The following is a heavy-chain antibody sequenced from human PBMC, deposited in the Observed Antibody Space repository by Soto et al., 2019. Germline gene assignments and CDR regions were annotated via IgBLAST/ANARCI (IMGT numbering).Heavy chain of an antibody. J-gene: IGHJ6*02. V-gene: IGHV3-7*01. CDR1: GFTFSSYW. CDR2: IKQDGSEK. D-gene: IGHD3-3*02. CDR3: ARDPHFWSGYYYYYGMDV. Sequence: GGSLRLSCAASGFTFSSYWMSWVRQAPGKGLEWVANIKQDGSEKYYVDSVKGRFTISRDNAKNSLYLQMNSLRAEDTAVYYCARDPHFWSGYYYYYGMDVWGQGTTVTVSS.